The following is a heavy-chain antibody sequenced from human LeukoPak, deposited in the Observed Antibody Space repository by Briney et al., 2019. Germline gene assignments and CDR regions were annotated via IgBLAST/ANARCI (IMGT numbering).Heavy chain of an antibody. V-gene: IGHV2-70*16. Sequence: QTLSLTCTVSGGSISSGDYYWSWIRQPPGKGLEWLARIEWDDDKFYSTSLKTRLTVSKDTSKNQVILTMTNMDPVDTGTYYCARTPTGRIDYWGQGILVTVSS. CDR1: GGSISSGDYY. CDR2: IEWDDDK. CDR3: ARTPTGRIDY. J-gene: IGHJ4*02. D-gene: IGHD1-1*01.